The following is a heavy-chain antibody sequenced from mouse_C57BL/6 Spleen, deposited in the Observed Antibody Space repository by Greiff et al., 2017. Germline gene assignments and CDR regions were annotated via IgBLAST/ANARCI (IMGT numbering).Heavy chain of an antibody. CDR1: GYTFTSYW. Sequence: QVQLQQPGAELVKPGASVKLSCKASGYTFTSYWMQWVKQRPGQGLEWIGEIDPSDSYTNYNQKFKGKATLTVDTSSSTAYMQLSSLTSEDSAVYYCARRTLSTVVPFDYWGQGTTLTVSS. CDR2: IDPSDSYT. J-gene: IGHJ2*01. V-gene: IGHV1-50*01. CDR3: ARRTLSTVVPFDY. D-gene: IGHD1-1*01.